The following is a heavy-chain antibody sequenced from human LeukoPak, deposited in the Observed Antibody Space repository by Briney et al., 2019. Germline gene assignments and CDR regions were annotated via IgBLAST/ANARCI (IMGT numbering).Heavy chain of an antibody. J-gene: IGHJ4*02. CDR1: GYTFTSYY. Sequence: ASVKVSCKASGYTFTSYYMHWVRQAPGQGLEWMGIIIPSGGSTSYAQKFQGRVTMTRDMSTSTVYMELSSLRSEDTAVYYCARAESTSLSMVRGVFDYWGQGTLVTVSS. CDR3: ARAESTSLSMVRGVFDY. CDR2: IIPSGGST. D-gene: IGHD3-10*01. V-gene: IGHV1-46*01.